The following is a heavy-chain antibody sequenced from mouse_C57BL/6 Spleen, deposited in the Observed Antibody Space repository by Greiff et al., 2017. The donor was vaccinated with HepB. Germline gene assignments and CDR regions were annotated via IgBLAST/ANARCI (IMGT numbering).Heavy chain of an antibody. D-gene: IGHD2-10*01. V-gene: IGHV3-6*01. J-gene: IGHJ4*01. CDR1: GYSITSGYY. CDR2: ISYDGSN. CDR3: ASRGLLTDAMDY. Sequence: EVKLQESGPGLVKPSQSLSLTCSVTGYSITSGYYWNWIRQFPGNKLEWMGYISYDGSNNYNPSLKNRIPITRDTSKNQFFLKLNSVTTEDTATYYCASRGLLTDAMDYWGQGTSVTVSS.